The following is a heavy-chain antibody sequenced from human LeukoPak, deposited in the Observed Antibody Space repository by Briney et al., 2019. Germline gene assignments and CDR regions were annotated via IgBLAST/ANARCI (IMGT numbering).Heavy chain of an antibody. D-gene: IGHD6-19*01. V-gene: IGHV3-9*01. CDR2: ISWNSGSK. CDR3: AKDNIRIVVAGTIDY. CDR1: GFFFSSYW. J-gene: IGHJ4*02. Sequence: GGSLRLSCAGSGFFFSSYWMSWVRQAPGKGLEWVSGISWNSGSKGYAGSVKGRFTISRDNAKNSLYLQMNSLRSEDTALYYCAKDNIRIVVAGTIDYWGQGTLVAVSS.